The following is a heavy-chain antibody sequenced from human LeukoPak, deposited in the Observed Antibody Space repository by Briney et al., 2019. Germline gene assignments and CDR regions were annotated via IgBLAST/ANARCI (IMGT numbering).Heavy chain of an antibody. CDR3: AREGGDGYNYFDY. V-gene: IGHV1-2*02. J-gene: IGHJ4*02. Sequence: ASVKVSCKASGYTFTGYYMHWVRQAPGQGLGWMGWINPNSGGTNYAPKFQGRVTMTRDTSISTAYMELSRLRSDDTAVYYCAREGGDGYNYFDYWGQGTLVTVSS. D-gene: IGHD5-24*01. CDR1: GYTFTGYY. CDR2: INPNSGGT.